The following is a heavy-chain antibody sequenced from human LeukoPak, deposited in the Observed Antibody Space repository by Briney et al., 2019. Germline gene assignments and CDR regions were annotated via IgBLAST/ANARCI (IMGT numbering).Heavy chain of an antibody. CDR2: IIPILGIA. D-gene: IGHD4-23*01. CDR3: ARDLLTTVVTRYFDY. Sequence: SVKVSCKASGGTFSSYAISWVRQAPGQGLEWMGRIIPILGIANYAQKFQGRVTLTADKSTSTAYMELSSLRSEDTAVYYCARDLLTTVVTRYFDYWGQGTLVTVSS. CDR1: GGTFSSYA. V-gene: IGHV1-69*04. J-gene: IGHJ4*02.